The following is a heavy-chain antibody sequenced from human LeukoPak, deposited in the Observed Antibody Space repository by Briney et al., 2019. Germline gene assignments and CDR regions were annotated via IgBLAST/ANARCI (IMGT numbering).Heavy chain of an antibody. J-gene: IGHJ6*03. V-gene: IGHV3-7*01. D-gene: IGHD3-3*01. CDR1: GFTFSTYW. CDR3: ARTGDYDFWSGYHFYYYYYMDV. Sequence: GGSLRLSCAASGFTFSTYWMSWVRQAPGKGLEWVANIKQDGSEKYYVDSVKGRFTISRDNAKNSLYLQMNSLRAEDTAVYYCARTGDYDFWSGYHFYYYYYMDVWGKGTTVTVSS. CDR2: IKQDGSEK.